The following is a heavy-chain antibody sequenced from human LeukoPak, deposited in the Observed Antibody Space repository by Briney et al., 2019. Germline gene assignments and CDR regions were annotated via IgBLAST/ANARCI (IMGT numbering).Heavy chain of an antibody. V-gene: IGHV3-48*03. D-gene: IGHD3-3*01. CDR1: GFSFSDYE. CDR2: IGFSVSTI. CDR3: ARDGGRLADFYFDS. J-gene: IGHJ4*02. Sequence: GGSLRLSCAASGFSFSDYEMNWVRQAPGKGLEWLSYIGFSVSTIHYADSVKGRFTISRDNAEKTLYLQMNSLRAEVTAVYYCARDGGRLADFYFDSWGQGCLVTVSS.